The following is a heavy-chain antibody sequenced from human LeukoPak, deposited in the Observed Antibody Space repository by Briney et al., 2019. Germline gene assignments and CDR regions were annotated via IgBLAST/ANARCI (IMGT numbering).Heavy chain of an antibody. CDR1: GFTFSSYW. D-gene: IGHD6-19*01. Sequence: GGSLRLSCAASGFTFSSYWMSRVRQAPGKGLEWVANIKQDGSETYYVDSVEGRFTASRVNAESSLYLQMTSLRVEDTAVYYCAKFTPRGSSDAFDIWGQGTMVTVSS. CDR3: AKFTPRGSSDAFDI. J-gene: IGHJ3*02. V-gene: IGHV3-7*01. CDR2: IKQDGSET.